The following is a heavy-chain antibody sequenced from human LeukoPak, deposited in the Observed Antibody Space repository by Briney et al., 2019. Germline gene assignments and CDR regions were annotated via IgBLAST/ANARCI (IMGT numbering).Heavy chain of an antibody. D-gene: IGHD5-24*01. Sequence: QPSESLSLTCTVSGGLTSSGDYFWSWLRQSPGKGLEWIGQIYHSGTTLYSPSLKSRLSISIHTSKNQFSLRLSSVTAADTAVYYCASLSVWELATHPGGSFDYWGRGILVTVSS. V-gene: IGHV4-30-4*01. CDR2: IYHSGTT. J-gene: IGHJ4*02. CDR3: ASLSVWELATHPGGSFDY. CDR1: GGLTSSGDYF.